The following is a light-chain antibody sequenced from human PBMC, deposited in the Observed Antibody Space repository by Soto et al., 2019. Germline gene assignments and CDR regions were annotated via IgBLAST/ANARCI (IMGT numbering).Light chain of an antibody. CDR2: GAS. J-gene: IGKJ3*01. Sequence: ELVMTQSPATLSGSPGERVTLSCRASQSVGGNLAWYQQKPGQGPRLLIYGASTRATGIPARFSGSGSGTGFTLTISSLQSEDFAVYYCQQYTKWPFTFGPGTKVDIK. CDR1: QSVGGN. CDR3: QQYTKWPFT. V-gene: IGKV3-15*01.